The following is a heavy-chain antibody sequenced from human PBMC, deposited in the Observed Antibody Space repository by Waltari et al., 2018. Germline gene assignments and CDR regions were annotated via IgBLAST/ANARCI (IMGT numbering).Heavy chain of an antibody. V-gene: IGHV1-69*13. D-gene: IGHD3-10*01. CDR1: GGTFSSYA. CDR2: IIPIFGTA. CDR3: ARDLTYYYGSGSYPHLDY. J-gene: IGHJ4*02. Sequence: QVQLVQSGAEVKKPGSSVKVSCKASGGTFSSYAISWVRQAPGPGLEWMGGIIPIFGTANYAQKFQGRVTITADESTSTAYMELSSLRSEDTAVYYCARDLTYYYGSGSYPHLDYWGQGTLVTVSS.